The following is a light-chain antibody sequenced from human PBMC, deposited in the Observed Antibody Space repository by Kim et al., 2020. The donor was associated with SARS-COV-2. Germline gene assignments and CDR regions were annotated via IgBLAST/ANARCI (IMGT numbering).Light chain of an antibody. CDR3: SSFTTISTVV. V-gene: IGLV2-14*03. J-gene: IGLJ2*01. CDR1: SSDVGGYNY. CDR2: DVS. Sequence: GQSVTISCTRTSSDVGGYNYVSWYQQHRGEAPKLIIYDVSNRPSGVSNRFSGSKSGNTASLTISGLQAEDEADYYCSSFTTISTVVFGGGTQLTVL.